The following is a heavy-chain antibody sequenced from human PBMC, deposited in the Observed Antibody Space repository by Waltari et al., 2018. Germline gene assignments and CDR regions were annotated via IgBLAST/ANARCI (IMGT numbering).Heavy chain of an antibody. V-gene: IGHV1-2*06. CDR2: VIPKSGGT. CDR3: ARWPALSADPYYFDY. D-gene: IGHD3-16*01. CDR1: GYTFIDYY. J-gene: IGHJ4*02. Sequence: QVQLVQSGAEVKKPGASVRVSCKTSGYTFIDYYIHWVRQAPGQGLEWMGRVIPKSGGTIYPQKFKDRVTMTRDTSISTAYMELSRLTFDDTAVYFCARWPALSADPYYFDYWGQGTLVTVSS.